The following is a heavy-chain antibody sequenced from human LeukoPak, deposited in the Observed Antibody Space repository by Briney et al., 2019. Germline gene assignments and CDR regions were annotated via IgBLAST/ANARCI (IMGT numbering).Heavy chain of an antibody. CDR2: IYYSGST. CDR3: ARGATDYDSSGYQTDY. V-gene: IGHV4-31*03. D-gene: IGHD3-22*01. CDR1: GGSINSGGYY. Sequence: SETLSLTCTVSGGSINSGGYYWSWIRQHPGKGLEWIGYIYYSGSTYYNPSLRSRVTISVDTSKNQFSLKLSSVTAADTAAYYCARGATDYDSSGYQTDYRGQGTLVTVSS. J-gene: IGHJ4*02.